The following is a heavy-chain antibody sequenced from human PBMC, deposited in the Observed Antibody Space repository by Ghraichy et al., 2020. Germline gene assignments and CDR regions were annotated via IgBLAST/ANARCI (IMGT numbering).Heavy chain of an antibody. Sequence: GGSLRLSCAASGFTFSTYAMSWVRQAPGKGLEWVSAISGSGGSTYYADSVKGRFTISRDNSKNTLYLQMTSLRAEDMAVYYCAKDRATVTPGGFDYWGQGTLVTVSS. V-gene: IGHV3-23*01. J-gene: IGHJ4*02. CDR2: ISGSGGST. CDR1: GFTFSTYA. CDR3: AKDRATVTPGGFDY. D-gene: IGHD4-17*01.